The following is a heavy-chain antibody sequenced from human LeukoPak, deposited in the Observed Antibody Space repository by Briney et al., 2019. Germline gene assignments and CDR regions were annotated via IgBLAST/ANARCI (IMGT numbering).Heavy chain of an antibody. CDR1: GGSFSNSY. CDR2: INHSGSS. V-gene: IGHV4-34*01. D-gene: IGHD1-26*01. J-gene: IGHJ4*02. CDR3: ARDSGSYSPYYFDY. Sequence: PSETLSLSCAVYGGSFSNSYWTWIRQSPGKGLEWIGEINHSGSSNFNPSLKSRVTISVDTSKNQFSLKLSSVTAADTAVYYCARDSGSYSPYYFDYWGQGTLVTVSS.